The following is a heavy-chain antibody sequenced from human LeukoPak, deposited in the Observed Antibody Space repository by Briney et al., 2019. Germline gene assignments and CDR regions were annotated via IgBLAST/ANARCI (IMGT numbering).Heavy chain of an antibody. V-gene: IGHV3-66*02. CDR2: IYSGGST. J-gene: IGHJ4*02. CDR3: ARDIRDSSGYYYYFDN. D-gene: IGHD3-22*01. Sequence: GGSLRLSCAASGSTVSSSHMSWVRQAPGKGLEWVSLIYSGGSTHYADSVKGRFTISRDTSKNTLYLQMNSLRAEDTALYYCARDIRDSSGYYYYFDNWGQGTLVTVS. CDR1: GSTVSSSH.